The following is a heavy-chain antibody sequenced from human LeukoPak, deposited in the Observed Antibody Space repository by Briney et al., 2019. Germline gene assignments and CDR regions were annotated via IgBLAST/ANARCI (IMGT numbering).Heavy chain of an antibody. V-gene: IGHV3-7*01. CDR3: ARESHADY. J-gene: IGHJ4*02. Sequence: GGSLRLSCVASGFTFGKYWMSWVRQAPGKGLEWVANIKLDGSEKNYVDSVKGRFTISRDNTKNSLYLQMNSLRAEDTAVYYCARESHADYWGQGTLVTVSS. CDR1: GFTFGKYW. CDR2: IKLDGSEK.